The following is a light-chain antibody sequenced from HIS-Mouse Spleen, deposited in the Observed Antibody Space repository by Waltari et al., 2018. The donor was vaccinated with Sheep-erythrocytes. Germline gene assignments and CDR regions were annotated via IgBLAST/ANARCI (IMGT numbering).Light chain of an antibody. Sequence: QSALTQPASVSGSPGQSITISCTGTSSDVGSYNLVSWYQQHPGKAPKLMIYEGSKRPSGVSNRLSGSKSGNTASLTISGLQAEDEADYYCCSYACSSTPWVFGGGTKLTVL. CDR3: CSYACSSTPWV. J-gene: IGLJ3*02. CDR2: EGS. CDR1: SSDVGSYNL. V-gene: IGLV2-23*01.